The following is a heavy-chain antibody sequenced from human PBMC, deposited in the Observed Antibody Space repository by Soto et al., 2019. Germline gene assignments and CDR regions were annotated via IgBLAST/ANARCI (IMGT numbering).Heavy chain of an antibody. V-gene: IGHV4-31*03. Sequence: QVQLQESGPGLVKPSETLSLTCTVSGDSISTGGYYWNWIRQHPGKGLECIGYIYHSGSTYYNPSLKSRVTISVNTSKNQFPLKLSFVTSADTALYYCATNGHYYDSSGPKYFHHWGQGTLVTVS. J-gene: IGHJ1*01. D-gene: IGHD3-22*01. CDR2: IYHSGST. CDR1: GDSISTGGYY. CDR3: ATNGHYYDSSGPKYFHH.